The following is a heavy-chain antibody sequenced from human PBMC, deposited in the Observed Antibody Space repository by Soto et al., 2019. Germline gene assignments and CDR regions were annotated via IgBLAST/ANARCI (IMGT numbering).Heavy chain of an antibody. CDR1: VDSVSSNSAA. Sequence: SQTLSLTCAISVDSVSSNSAAWNCTRQSPSRGLEWLGRTYYRSKWYNDYAVSVKSRITINPDTSKNQFSLQLNSVTPEDTAVYYCARIAVAGTDYYYYGMDVWGQGTTVTVSS. V-gene: IGHV6-1*01. CDR2: TYYRSKWYN. D-gene: IGHD6-19*01. J-gene: IGHJ6*02. CDR3: ARIAVAGTDYYYYGMDV.